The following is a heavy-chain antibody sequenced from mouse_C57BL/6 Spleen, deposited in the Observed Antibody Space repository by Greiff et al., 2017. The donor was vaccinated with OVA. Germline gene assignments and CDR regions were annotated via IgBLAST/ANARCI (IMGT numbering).Heavy chain of an antibody. V-gene: IGHV5-17*01. D-gene: IGHD4-1*01. Sequence: EVHLVESGGGLVKPGGSLKLSCAASGFTFSDYGMHWVRQAPEKGLEWVAYISSGSSTIYYADTVKGRFTISRDNAKNTLFLQMSSLRSEDTAMYYCARELGRGFAYWGQGTTVTVSA. CDR2: ISSGSSTI. CDR1: GFTFSDYG. CDR3: ARELGRGFAY. J-gene: IGHJ3*01.